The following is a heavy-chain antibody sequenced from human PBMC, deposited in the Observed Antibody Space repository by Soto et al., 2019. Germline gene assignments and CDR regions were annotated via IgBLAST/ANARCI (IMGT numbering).Heavy chain of an antibody. Sequence: QITLKESGPALVKPTQTLTLTCTISGFSLNTDGVGVGWIRQPPGKALEWLALIYWSDEKRYSPSLETRLTITKATSRNQVVLTMTNMDPVDTATSYCVRRPPYTNSLDYWGRGTLVTVSS. CDR3: VRRPPYTNSLDY. D-gene: IGHD1-1*01. CDR2: IYWSDEK. CDR1: GFSLNTDGVG. J-gene: IGHJ4*02. V-gene: IGHV2-5*01.